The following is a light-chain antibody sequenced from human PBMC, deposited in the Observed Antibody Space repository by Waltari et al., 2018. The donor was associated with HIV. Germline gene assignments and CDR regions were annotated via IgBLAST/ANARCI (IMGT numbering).Light chain of an antibody. CDR3: GSSTNSNIVL. CDR1: NNAIGADKS. V-gene: IGLV2-14*01. J-gene: IGLJ2*01. CDR2: DVT. Sequence: QSALTQTASVSASPGQSITISCTRINNAIGADKSVSWYQQHPGKVPKLLIYDVTNRPAGVSGRFSGSKSVNTASLTISWLQPDDEADYYCGSSTNSNIVLFGGGTKLTVL.